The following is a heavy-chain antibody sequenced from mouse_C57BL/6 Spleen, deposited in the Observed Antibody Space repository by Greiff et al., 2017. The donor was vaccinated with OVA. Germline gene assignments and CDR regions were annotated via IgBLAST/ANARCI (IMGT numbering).Heavy chain of an antibody. Sequence: EVQLQQSGTVLARPGASVKMSCKTSGYTFTSYWMHWVKQRPGQGLEWIGAIYPGNSDTSYNQKFKGKAKLTAVTSASTAYMELSSLTNEDSAVYYCSYALITTVVADYWGQGTTLTVSS. CDR3: SYALITTVVADY. V-gene: IGHV1-5*01. J-gene: IGHJ2*01. D-gene: IGHD1-1*01. CDR2: IYPGNSDT. CDR1: GYTFTSYW.